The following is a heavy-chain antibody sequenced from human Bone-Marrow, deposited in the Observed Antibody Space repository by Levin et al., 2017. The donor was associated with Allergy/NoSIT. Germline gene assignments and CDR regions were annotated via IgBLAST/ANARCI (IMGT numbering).Heavy chain of an antibody. Sequence: SRTLSLTCAVSGSSISSGYFWGWIRQPPGKGLEWIGTIYHSGSTYYNPSLKSRVTISVDTSKIQFSLKLSSVTAADTAVYYCARDYGDYVQGDAFDIWGQGTMVTVSS. V-gene: IGHV4-38-2*02. CDR1: GSSISSGYF. D-gene: IGHD4-17*01. CDR3: ARDYGDYVQGDAFDI. J-gene: IGHJ3*02. CDR2: IYHSGST.